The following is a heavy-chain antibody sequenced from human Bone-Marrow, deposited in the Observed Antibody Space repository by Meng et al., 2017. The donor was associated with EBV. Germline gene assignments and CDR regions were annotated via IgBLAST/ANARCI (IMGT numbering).Heavy chain of an antibody. V-gene: IGHV4-34*01. Sequence: QGQLPQWGAVLLKPSETLSLTCAFYGGSFSGYYWSWIRQPPGKGLEWIGEINHSGSTNYNPSLKSRVTISVDTSKNQFSLKLSSVTAADTAVYYCARVVWSIVGATQWFDPWGQGTLVTVSS. CDR2: INHSGST. D-gene: IGHD1-26*01. CDR1: GGSFSGYY. J-gene: IGHJ5*02. CDR3: ARVVWSIVGATQWFDP.